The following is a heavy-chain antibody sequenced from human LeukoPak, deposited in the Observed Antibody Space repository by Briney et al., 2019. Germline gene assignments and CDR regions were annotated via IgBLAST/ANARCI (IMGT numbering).Heavy chain of an antibody. CDR2: ISSSGCTI. V-gene: IGHV3-11*04. Sequence: GGSLRLSCAASGFTFSDYYMSWIRQAPGKGLEWVSYISSSGCTIYYADSVKGRFTISRDNAKNSLYLQMNTLRAEDTAVYYCARVSMVYADPGDYEDYWGQGTLVTVSS. J-gene: IGHJ4*02. CDR3: ARVSMVYADPGDYEDY. D-gene: IGHD2-8*01. CDR1: GFTFSDYY.